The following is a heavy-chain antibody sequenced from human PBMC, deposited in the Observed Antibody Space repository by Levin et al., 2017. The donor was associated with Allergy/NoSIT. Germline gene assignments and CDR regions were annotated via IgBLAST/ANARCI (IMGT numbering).Heavy chain of an antibody. CDR3: VKDRYVDY. CDR2: ISSEGRTT. J-gene: IGHJ4*02. V-gene: IGHV3-64D*06. Sequence: GGSLRLSCSASAFSFSTYAMHWVRQAPGKGLQYVSSISSEGRTTYYADAVKGRFTISRDNSKQMLYLQMSSLTAEDAAVYYCVKDRYVDYWGQGTLVTVSS. CDR1: AFSFSTYA.